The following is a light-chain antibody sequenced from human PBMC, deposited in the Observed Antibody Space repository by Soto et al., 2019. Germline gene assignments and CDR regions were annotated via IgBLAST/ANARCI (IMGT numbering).Light chain of an antibody. J-gene: IGKJ1*01. CDR3: QEYGSSRT. Sequence: EIVLTQSPGTLSLSPGERATLSCRASQSVTSSYFAWYQQKPGQAPRLLIYGASNRATGIPDRFSGSGSGTDFTLTISRLEPDDFAVYYCQEYGSSRTFGLGTKVEIK. CDR1: QSVTSSY. V-gene: IGKV3-20*01. CDR2: GAS.